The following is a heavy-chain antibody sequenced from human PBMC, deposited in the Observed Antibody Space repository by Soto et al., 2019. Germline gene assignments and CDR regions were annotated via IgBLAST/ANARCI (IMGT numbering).Heavy chain of an antibody. V-gene: IGHV1-8*01. D-gene: IGHD2-15*01. CDR1: GYTFTSYD. J-gene: IGHJ4*02. CDR2: MNPNSGNT. CDR3: ERAGSYDGGGNSDY. Sequence: QVQLVQSGAEVKKPGASVKVSCKASGYTFTSYDINWVRQATGQGLEWMGWMNPNSGNTGYAQNFQGRVTMTRNTSISTAYMELSSLRSEDTAVYYCERAGSYDGGGNSDYWGQGTLVTVSS.